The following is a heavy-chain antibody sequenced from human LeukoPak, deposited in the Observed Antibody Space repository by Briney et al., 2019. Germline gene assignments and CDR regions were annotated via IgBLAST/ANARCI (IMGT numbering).Heavy chain of an antibody. CDR1: SGSFSGYY. D-gene: IGHD3-9*01. J-gene: IGHJ6*02. Sequence: SETLSLTCAVYSGSFSGYYWSWIRQPPGKGLEWIGEINHSGSTNYNPSLKSRVTISVDTSKNQFSLKLSSVTAADTAVYYCARVLRYFRRYYYYGMDVWGQGTTVTVSS. V-gene: IGHV4-34*01. CDR2: INHSGST. CDR3: ARVLRYFRRYYYYGMDV.